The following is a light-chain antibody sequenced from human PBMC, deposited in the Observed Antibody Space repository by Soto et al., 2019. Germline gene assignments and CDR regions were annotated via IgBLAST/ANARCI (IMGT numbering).Light chain of an antibody. CDR1: SFDVDDYNS. Sequence: QSVLTQPASVSGSPGQSITISCTGTSFDVDDYNSVSWYQQPPGKAPKLIIYEVNNRPSGVSNRFSGSNSDNMASLTISGLQAEDEADYYCSLYITSSTPSYVFGTGTKVTVL. V-gene: IGLV2-14*01. CDR2: EVN. CDR3: SLYITSSTPSYV. J-gene: IGLJ1*01.